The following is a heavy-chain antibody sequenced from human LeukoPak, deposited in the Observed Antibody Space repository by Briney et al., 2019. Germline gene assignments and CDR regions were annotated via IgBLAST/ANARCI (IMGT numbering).Heavy chain of an antibody. CDR2: INPNSGGT. V-gene: IGHV1-2*02. D-gene: IGHD6-19*01. CDR3: ARGRRYSSGWYGNY. Sequence: ASVAVSCKASGYTFTGYYMHWVRQAPGQGLEWMGWINPNSGGTNYAQKFQGRVTMTRDTSISTAYMELSRLRSGDTAVYYCARGRRYSSGWYGNYWGQGTLVTVSS. J-gene: IGHJ4*02. CDR1: GYTFTGYY.